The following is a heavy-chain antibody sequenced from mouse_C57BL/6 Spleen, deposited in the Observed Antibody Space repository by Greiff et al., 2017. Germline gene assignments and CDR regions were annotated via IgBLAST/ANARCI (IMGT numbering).Heavy chain of an antibody. Sequence: QVQLKQPGAELVKPGASVKMSCTASGYTFTSYWITWVKQRPGQGLEWIGDIYPGSGSTNYNEKFKSKATLTVDTSSSTAYMQLSSLTSEDSAVYYCAREGITTVHYWGQGTTLTVSS. V-gene: IGHV1-55*01. CDR3: AREGITTVHY. CDR1: GYTFTSYW. D-gene: IGHD1-1*01. J-gene: IGHJ2*01. CDR2: IYPGSGST.